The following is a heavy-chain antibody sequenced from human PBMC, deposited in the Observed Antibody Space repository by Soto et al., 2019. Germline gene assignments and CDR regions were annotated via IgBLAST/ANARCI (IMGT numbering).Heavy chain of an antibody. CDR1: GYTFTSYD. V-gene: IGHV1-8*01. D-gene: IGHD3-9*01. CDR3: AQAEAYYDXLTGYYPTYNWFDP. CDR2: MNPNSGNT. Sequence: GASVKVSCKASGYTFTSYDINWVRQATGQGLEWMGWMNPNSGNTGYAQKFQGRVTMTRNTSISTAYMELSSLRSEDTAVYYCAQAEAYYDXLTGYYPTYNWFDPWGQGTLVTVSS. J-gene: IGHJ5*02.